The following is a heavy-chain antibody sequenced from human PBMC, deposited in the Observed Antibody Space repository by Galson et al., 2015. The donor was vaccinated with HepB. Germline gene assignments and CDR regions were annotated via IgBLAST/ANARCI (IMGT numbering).Heavy chain of an antibody. V-gene: IGHV1-8*01. Sequence: SVKVSCKASGYTFTSYDINWVRQATGQGLEWMGWMNPNSGNTGYAQKFQGRVTMTRNTSISTAYMALSSLRSEDTAVYYCARQGYCGRDCPREIKRVCMDVWGQGTTVTVSS. J-gene: IGHJ6*02. D-gene: IGHD2-21*02. CDR2: MNPNSGNT. CDR1: GYTFTSYD. CDR3: ARQGYCGRDCPREIKRVCMDV.